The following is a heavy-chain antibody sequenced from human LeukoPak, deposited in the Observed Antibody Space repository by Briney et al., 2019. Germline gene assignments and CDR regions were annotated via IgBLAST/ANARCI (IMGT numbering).Heavy chain of an antibody. J-gene: IGHJ4*02. CDR1: GYPFTVYY. V-gene: IGHV1-2*02. D-gene: IGHD3-3*01. CDR2: INPNSGGT. CDR3: ARGDTIFDAGSLDY. Sequence: ASVKVSCKASGYPFTVYYMHWVRQAPGHGLEWMGWINPNSGGTNYAQKFQGRVTMTSDTSISTAYMELSRLRSDDTAVYNCARGDTIFDAGSLDYWGQGTLVTVSS.